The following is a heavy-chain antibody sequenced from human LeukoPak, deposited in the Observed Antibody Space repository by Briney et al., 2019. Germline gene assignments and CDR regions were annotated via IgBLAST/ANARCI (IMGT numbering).Heavy chain of an antibody. CDR1: GFTFSSYA. Sequence: GGSLRLSCAASGFTFSSYAMSWVRQAPGKGLEWVSAISGSGGSTYYADSVKGRFTISRDNSKNMLYLQMTSMRAEDTAVYYCAKRGLWCSSTSCPLNFQHWGQGTLVTVSS. J-gene: IGHJ1*01. D-gene: IGHD2-2*01. CDR3: AKRGLWCSSTSCPLNFQH. CDR2: ISGSGGST. V-gene: IGHV3-23*01.